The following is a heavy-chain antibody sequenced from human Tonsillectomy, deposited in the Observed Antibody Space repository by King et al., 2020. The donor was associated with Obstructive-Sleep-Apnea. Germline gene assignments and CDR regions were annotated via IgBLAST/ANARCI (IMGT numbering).Heavy chain of an antibody. V-gene: IGHV3-48*04. CDR3: ARDRSMITFGGVIVLYAFDI. D-gene: IGHD3-16*02. CDR1: GFTFSSYS. J-gene: IGHJ3*02. Sequence: VQLVESGGGLVQPGGSLRLSCAASGFTFSSYSMNWVRQAPGKGLEWVSYISSSSSTIYYADSLKGRFTISRDNAKNSLYLQMNSLRAEDTAVYYCARDRSMITFGGVIVLYAFDIWGQGTMVTVSS. CDR2: ISSSSSTI.